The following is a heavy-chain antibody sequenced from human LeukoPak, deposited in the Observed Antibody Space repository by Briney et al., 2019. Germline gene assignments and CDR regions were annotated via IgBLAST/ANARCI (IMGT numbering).Heavy chain of an antibody. J-gene: IGHJ3*02. CDR3: ASSRATDDAFDI. Sequence: PSETLSLTCTVSGGSLSSYYWSWIRQPPGKGLEWIGYIYYSGSTNYNPSLKSRVTISVDTSKNQFSLKLSSVTAADTAVYYCASSRATDDAFDIWGQGTMVTVSS. V-gene: IGHV4-59*08. CDR2: IYYSGST. D-gene: IGHD1-26*01. CDR1: GGSLSSYY.